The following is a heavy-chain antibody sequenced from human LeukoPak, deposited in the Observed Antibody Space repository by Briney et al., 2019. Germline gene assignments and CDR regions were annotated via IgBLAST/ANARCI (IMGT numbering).Heavy chain of an antibody. V-gene: IGHV3-33*06. CDR1: GFTFDNYG. CDR3: AKDGDGSGTTNLFDY. CDR2: IWYDGSTK. J-gene: IGHJ4*02. Sequence: GRSLRLSCAASGFTFDNYGMHWVRQTPGKGPEWVAVIWYDGSTKYYADSVKGRFTISRDNSKNTLYLQMNSLRAEDTSVYYCAKDGDGSGTTNLFDYWGQGTLVTVSS. D-gene: IGHD3-10*01.